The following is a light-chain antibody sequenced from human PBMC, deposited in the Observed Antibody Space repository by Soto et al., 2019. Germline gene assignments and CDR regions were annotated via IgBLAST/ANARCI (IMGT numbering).Light chain of an antibody. CDR2: GNS. CDR1: SSNIGAGYD. Sequence: QSVLTQPPSVSGAPGQRVTISCTGSSSNIGAGYDVHWYQQLPGTAPKLLIYGNSNRPSGVPDRFSGSKSGTSASLAITGLQDEVEEDYYCQSYDSSLSGSVFGGGTKLTVL. V-gene: IGLV1-40*01. J-gene: IGLJ2*01. CDR3: QSYDSSLSGSV.